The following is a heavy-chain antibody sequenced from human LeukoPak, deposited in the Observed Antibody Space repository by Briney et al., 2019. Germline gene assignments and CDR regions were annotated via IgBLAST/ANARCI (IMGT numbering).Heavy chain of an antibody. Sequence: PGGSLRLSCAASGFTFSSYGMHWVRQAPGKGLEWVAVIWYDGSNKYYADSVKGRFTISRDNSKNTLYLQMNSLRAEDTAVYYCARDWENYYDSSGFDYWGQGTLVTVSS. CDR2: IWYDGSNK. J-gene: IGHJ4*02. V-gene: IGHV3-33*01. CDR3: ARDWENYYDSSGFDY. CDR1: GFTFSSYG. D-gene: IGHD3-22*01.